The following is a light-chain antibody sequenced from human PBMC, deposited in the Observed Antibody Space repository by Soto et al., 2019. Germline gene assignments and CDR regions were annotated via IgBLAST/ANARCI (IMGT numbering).Light chain of an antibody. J-gene: IGKJ2*01. CDR2: DAS. Sequence: EIVLTQSPATLSLSPGERATLSCGASQSVFGNFLAWYQQRPGLAPRLLIYDASNRATGIPDRFSGSGSGTDLTLIISSLEPEDFAVYYCQHYASTPYTFGQGTKLEIK. CDR1: QSVFGNF. CDR3: QHYASTPYT. V-gene: IGKV3D-20*01.